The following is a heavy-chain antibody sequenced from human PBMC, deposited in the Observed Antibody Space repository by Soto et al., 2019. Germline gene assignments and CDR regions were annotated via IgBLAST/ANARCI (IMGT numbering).Heavy chain of an antibody. CDR1: GYTFSNYG. D-gene: IGHD2-2*01. CDR3: ARVVPGAEAWFGP. Sequence: QVQLVQSGGEVKRPGASVKVSCKTSGYTFSNYGITWVRQAPGQPLEWLGWISLYSDGTNYAQKFQGRVSMTTDTSTTTAYMELRSLRSDDTAVYYCARVVPGAEAWFGPWXXGTLVTVSS. CDR2: ISLYSDGT. V-gene: IGHV1-18*01. J-gene: IGHJ5*02.